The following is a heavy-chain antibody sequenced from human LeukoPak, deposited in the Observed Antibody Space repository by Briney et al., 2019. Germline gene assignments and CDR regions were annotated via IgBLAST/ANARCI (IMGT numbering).Heavy chain of an antibody. CDR1: GFTFTTYA. CDR2: ISGSGGST. CDR3: AKVWDSSGWTPSDY. D-gene: IGHD6-19*01. J-gene: IGHJ4*02. Sequence: PGGSLRLSCAASGFTFTTYAMSWVRQAPGKGLEWVSSISGSGGSTYYADSVKGRFTISRDNSKNTLYLQMNSLRAEDTAVYYCAKVWDSSGWTPSDYWGQGTLVTVSS. V-gene: IGHV3-23*01.